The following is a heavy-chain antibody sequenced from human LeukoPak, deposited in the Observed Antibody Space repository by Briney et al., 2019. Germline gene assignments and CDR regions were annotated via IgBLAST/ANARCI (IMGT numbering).Heavy chain of an antibody. V-gene: IGHV3-21*01. CDR1: GFSFSDYS. J-gene: IGHJ4*02. CDR2: ISSTSSLI. D-gene: IGHD6-19*01. Sequence: PGGSLRLSCAASGFSFSDYSMNWVRQAPGKGLEWVSSISSTSSLIWYADSLKGRFTISRDNAKNSLYLQMDSLRAEDTAVYYCARYNSGWNDYWGQGTLVTVSS. CDR3: ARYNSGWNDY.